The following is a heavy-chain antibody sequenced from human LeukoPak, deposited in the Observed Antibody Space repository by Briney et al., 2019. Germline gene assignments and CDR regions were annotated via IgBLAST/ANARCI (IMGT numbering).Heavy chain of an antibody. V-gene: IGHV3-23*01. D-gene: IGHD6-19*01. J-gene: IGHJ5*02. CDR1: GFTFSSYA. Sequence: PGGSLRLSCAASGFTFSSYAVSWVRQAPGKGLEWVSTISGTGDSTYYADSVKGRFTISRDNSKNTLYLQMNSLRAEDTAVYYCAKGAAVTGTRSNWFDPWGQGTVVTVSS. CDR2: ISGTGDST. CDR3: AKGAAVTGTRSNWFDP.